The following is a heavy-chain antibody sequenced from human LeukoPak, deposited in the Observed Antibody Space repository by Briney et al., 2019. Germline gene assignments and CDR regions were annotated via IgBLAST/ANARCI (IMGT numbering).Heavy chain of an antibody. D-gene: IGHD2-15*01. CDR2: IYTGGGT. J-gene: IGHJ6*02. Sequence: GGSLRLSCAASGFTVNTNYMTWVRQAPGKGLEWLSLIYTGGGTNYADSVKGRFTISRDSSENTLYLQMNSLRAEDTAVYYCARALSGRNSYFYYYGMDVWGQGTTVTVSS. CDR1: GFTVNTNY. CDR3: ARALSGRNSYFYYYGMDV. V-gene: IGHV3-66*01.